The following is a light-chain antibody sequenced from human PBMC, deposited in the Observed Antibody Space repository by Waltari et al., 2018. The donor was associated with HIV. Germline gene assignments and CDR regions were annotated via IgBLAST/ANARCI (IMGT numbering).Light chain of an antibody. CDR2: DGR. Sequence: SYVVTQPPSVSVAPGQTARITCAGDDIGSESVPWYQQKPGQAPVLVVYDGRDRPSGIPERFTGSNSGNTATLTITRVEAGDEADYYCQVWESGGDIVFFGGGTKLTVL. CDR3: QVWESGGDIVF. V-gene: IGLV3-21*02. J-gene: IGLJ2*01. CDR1: DIGSES.